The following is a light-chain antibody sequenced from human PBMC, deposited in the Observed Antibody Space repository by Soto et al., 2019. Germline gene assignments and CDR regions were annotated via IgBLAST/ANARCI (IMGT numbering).Light chain of an antibody. J-gene: IGKJ4*01. CDR3: QQRSNWRGT. CDR2: DAS. CDR1: QSISKY. Sequence: EIVLTQSPVTLSLSLGERATLSCRASQSISKYLAWYQQKPGQAPRLLIYDASNRAAGVPARFSGSGSGTDFTLTISSLEPEDFAIYYCQQRSNWRGTFGGGTKVEIK. V-gene: IGKV3-11*01.